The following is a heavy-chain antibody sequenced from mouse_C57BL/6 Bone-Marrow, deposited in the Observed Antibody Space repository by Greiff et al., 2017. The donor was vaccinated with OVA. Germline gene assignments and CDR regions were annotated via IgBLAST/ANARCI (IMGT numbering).Heavy chain of an antibody. CDR2: ISNGGGST. V-gene: IGHV5-12*01. J-gene: IGHJ1*03. Sequence: EVKLMESGGGLVQPGGSLKLSCAASGFTFSDYYMYWVRQTPEKRLEWVAYISNGGGSTYYPDTVKGRFIISRDNAKNTLYLQMSRLKSEDTAMYYCARRVTTRFYWYFDVWGTGTTVTVSS. CDR1: GFTFSDYY. CDR3: ARRVTTRFYWYFDV. D-gene: IGHD2-5*01.